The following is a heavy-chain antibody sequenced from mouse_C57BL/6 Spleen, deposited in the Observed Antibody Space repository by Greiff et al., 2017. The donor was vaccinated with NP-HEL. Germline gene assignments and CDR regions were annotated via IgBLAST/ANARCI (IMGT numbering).Heavy chain of an antibody. CDR3: TAYYSNYEDAMDY. V-gene: IGHV6-3*01. CDR2: IRLKSDNYAT. J-gene: IGHJ4*01. Sequence: EVKLVESGGGLVQPGGSMKLSCVASGFTFSNYWMNWVRQSPEKGLEWVAQIRLKSDNYATHYAESVKGRFTISRDDPKSSVYLQMNNLRAEDTGIYYCTAYYSNYEDAMDYWGQGTSVTVSS. D-gene: IGHD2-5*01. CDR1: GFTFSNYW.